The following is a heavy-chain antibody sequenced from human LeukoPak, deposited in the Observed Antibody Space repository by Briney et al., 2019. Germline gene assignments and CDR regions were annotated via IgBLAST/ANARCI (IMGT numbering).Heavy chain of an antibody. Sequence: SETLSLTCAVYGGSFSGYYWSWIRQPPGNGLEWIGEINHSGSTNYNPSLKSRVTISVDTSKNQFSLKLSSVTAADTAVYYCARANGLSRRPPTGTKNWFDPWGQGTLVTVSS. CDR2: INHSGST. V-gene: IGHV4-34*01. D-gene: IGHD3-10*01. CDR3: ARANGLSRRPPTGTKNWFDP. CDR1: GGSFSGYY. J-gene: IGHJ5*02.